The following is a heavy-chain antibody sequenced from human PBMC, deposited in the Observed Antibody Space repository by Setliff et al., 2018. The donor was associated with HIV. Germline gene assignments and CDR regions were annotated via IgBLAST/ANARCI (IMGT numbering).Heavy chain of an antibody. Sequence: GGSLRLSCAASGFTFSSYGMHWVRQAPGKGLEWVAFIRYDGSNKYYADSVKGRFTISRDNSKNTLYLQMNSLRAEDTAVYYCARIPYSDSFFDSWGQGTLVTISS. CDR3: ARIPYSDSFFDS. J-gene: IGHJ4*02. CDR2: IRYDGSNK. D-gene: IGHD4-17*01. V-gene: IGHV3-30*02. CDR1: GFTFSSYG.